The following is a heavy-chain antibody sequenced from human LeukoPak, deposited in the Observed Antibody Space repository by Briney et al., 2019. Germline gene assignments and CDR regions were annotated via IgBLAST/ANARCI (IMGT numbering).Heavy chain of an antibody. CDR1: GFTFSSYS. V-gene: IGHV3-21*01. D-gene: IGHD3-3*01. Sequence: GGSLRLSCAASGFTFSSYSMTWVRQAPGKGLEWVSSISSSSSYIYYADSVKGRFTISRDNAKNSLYLQMNSLRAEDTAVYYCARIDFGGYYTVDYWGQGTLVTVSS. CDR2: ISSSSSYI. J-gene: IGHJ4*02. CDR3: ARIDFGGYYTVDY.